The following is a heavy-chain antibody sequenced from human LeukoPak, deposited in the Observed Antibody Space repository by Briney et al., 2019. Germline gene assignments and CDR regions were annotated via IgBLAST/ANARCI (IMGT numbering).Heavy chain of an antibody. CDR1: GGSISSYY. CDR3: AREMGAGLWYYMDD. D-gene: IGHD3-16*01. V-gene: IGHV4-59*01. J-gene: IGHJ6*03. CDR2: IYYSGST. Sequence: KPSETLSLTCTVSGGSISSYYWSWIRQPPGKGLEWIGYIYYSGSTNYNPSLKSRVTISVDTSKNQFSLKLSSVTAADTAVYYCAREMGAGLWYYMDDWGKGTTVTVSS.